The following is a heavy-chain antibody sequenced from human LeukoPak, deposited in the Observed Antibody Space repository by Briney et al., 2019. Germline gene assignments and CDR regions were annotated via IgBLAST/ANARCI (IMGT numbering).Heavy chain of an antibody. CDR3: ARQGGTLNWFDP. CDR1: GGSISSSSYY. D-gene: IGHD1-7*01. CDR2: IFYSGSA. Sequence: SETLSLTCTVSGGSISSSSYYWGWIRQPPGKGLEWIGSIFYSGSAYYNPSLKSRVAISVDTSKNQFSLKLSSVTAADTAVYYCARQGGTLNWFDPWGQGTLVTVSS. V-gene: IGHV4-39*01. J-gene: IGHJ5*02.